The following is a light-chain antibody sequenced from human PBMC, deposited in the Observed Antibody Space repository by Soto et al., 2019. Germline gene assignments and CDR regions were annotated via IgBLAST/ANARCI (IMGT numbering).Light chain of an antibody. Sequence: EIVLTQSPGTLSLSPGEGATLSCRASQSVSSSYIAWYEQRPGQTPSLLIYGASTRATGIPDRFSGSGAGTHFTLTISRLEPGDVAVYYCQHFGGTTFTFGQGTRLDIK. V-gene: IGKV3-20*01. CDR1: QSVSSSY. J-gene: IGKJ5*01. CDR3: QHFGGTTFT. CDR2: GAS.